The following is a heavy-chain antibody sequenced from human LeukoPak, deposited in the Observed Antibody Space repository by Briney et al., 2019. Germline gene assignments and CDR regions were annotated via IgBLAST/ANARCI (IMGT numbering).Heavy chain of an antibody. J-gene: IGHJ6*03. D-gene: IGHD6-6*01. CDR1: GGSINYHY. Sequence: SETLSLTCTVSGGSINYHYWSWIRQPAGKGLEWIGLIYTSGTTTYNPSFKSRVTMSIDTSKNQFSLKLGSVTAADTAVYYCATTRYSSSPLGGYYMDVWGKGTTVTVSS. V-gene: IGHV4-4*07. CDR2: IYTSGTT. CDR3: ATTRYSSSPLGGYYMDV.